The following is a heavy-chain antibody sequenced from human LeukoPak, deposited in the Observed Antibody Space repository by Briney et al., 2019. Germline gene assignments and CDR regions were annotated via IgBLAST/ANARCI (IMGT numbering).Heavy chain of an antibody. CDR2: IYYSGST. D-gene: IGHD6-19*01. CDR1: GGSISSSSYY. CDR3: ARSGVDGSGWYLGREFKRYYYYYYLDV. V-gene: IGHV4-39*07. Sequence: PSETLSLTCTVSGGSISSSSYYWGWIRQPPGKGLEWIGSIYYSGSTYYSPSLKSRVTISVDTSKNQFSLKLRSVTAADTAVYYCARSGVDGSGWYLGREFKRYYYYYYLDVWGKGTTVTVSS. J-gene: IGHJ6*03.